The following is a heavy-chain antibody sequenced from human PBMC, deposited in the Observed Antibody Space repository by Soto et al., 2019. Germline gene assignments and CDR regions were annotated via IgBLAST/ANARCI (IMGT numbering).Heavy chain of an antibody. Sequence: EVQLVESGGGLVQPGGSLRLSCAASGFSVTSNYMNWVRQTPGKRLEWVSVLYSGVGTYYADSVKGRFTISRDDSKNTPYLQMSSLSADDTAVYYCAKEVVSGWNAFDVWGQGTMVTVSS. D-gene: IGHD6-19*01. CDR1: GFSVTSNY. CDR3: AKEVVSGWNAFDV. J-gene: IGHJ3*01. V-gene: IGHV3-53*04. CDR2: LYSGVGT.